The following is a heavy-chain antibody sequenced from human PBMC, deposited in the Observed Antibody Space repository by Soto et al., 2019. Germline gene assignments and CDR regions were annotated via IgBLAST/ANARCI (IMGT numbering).Heavy chain of an antibody. CDR2: IIPIFGTA. CDR3: ARKKGAAAGYYYYYYGMDV. J-gene: IGHJ6*02. V-gene: IGHV1-69*13. D-gene: IGHD6-13*01. CDR1: GGTFSCCA. Sequence: SVKVSCKASGGTFSCCAICWVRQAPGQGLEWMGGIIPIFGTANYAQKFQGRVTITADESTSTAYMELSSLRSEDTAVYYCARKKGAAAGYYYYYYGMDVWGQGTTVTVSS.